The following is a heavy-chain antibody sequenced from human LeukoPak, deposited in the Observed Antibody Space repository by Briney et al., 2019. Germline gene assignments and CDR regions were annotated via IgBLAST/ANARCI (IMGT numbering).Heavy chain of an antibody. J-gene: IGHJ4*02. V-gene: IGHV3-23*01. CDR3: AKGGKWDVTPFDY. CDR2: ISGSGGST. CDR1: GFTFSSYA. Sequence: GGSLRLSCAASGFTFSSYAMSWVRQVPGKGLEWVSAISGSGGSTYYADSVKGRFTISRDNSKNTLYLQVNSLRAEDTAVYYCAKGGKWDVTPFDYWGQGTLVTVSS. D-gene: IGHD1-26*01.